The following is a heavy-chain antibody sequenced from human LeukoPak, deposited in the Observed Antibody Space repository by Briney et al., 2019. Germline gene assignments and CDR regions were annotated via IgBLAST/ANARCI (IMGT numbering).Heavy chain of an antibody. J-gene: IGHJ4*02. D-gene: IGHD5-18*01. V-gene: IGHV3-30-3*01. CDR1: GFNFSRYA. Sequence: GGSLRLSCAASGFNFSRYAMHWVRQAPGKGLEGVAVISSDGSSKYYADSVKGRFTISRDNSRNTLYLQMNSLRAEDTAVYYCARDRDTTALHIFDCWGQGTLVTVSS. CDR2: ISSDGSSK. CDR3: ARDRDTTALHIFDC.